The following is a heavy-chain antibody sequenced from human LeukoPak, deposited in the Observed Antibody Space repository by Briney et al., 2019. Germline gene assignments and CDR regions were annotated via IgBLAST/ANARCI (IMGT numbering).Heavy chain of an antibody. D-gene: IGHD3-10*01. V-gene: IGHV4-39*07. CDR3: AREAQHYGSGSYLDY. CDR1: GGSISSGSYY. CDR2: TYYSGST. Sequence: SETLSLTCTVSGGSISSGSYYWSWIRQPPGKGLEWIGSTYYSGSTYYNPSLKSRVTISVDTSKNQFSLKLSSVTAADTAVYFCAREAQHYGSGSYLDYWGQGTLVTVSS. J-gene: IGHJ4*02.